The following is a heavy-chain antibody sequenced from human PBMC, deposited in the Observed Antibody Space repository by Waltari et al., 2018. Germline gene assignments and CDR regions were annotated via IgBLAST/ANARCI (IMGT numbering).Heavy chain of an antibody. CDR3: ARETPVAYYYDSSGYWVGAFDI. D-gene: IGHD3-22*01. CDR1: GYTFTGYY. V-gene: IGHV1-2*02. Sequence: QVQLVQSGAEVKKPGASVKVSCKASGYTFTGYYMHWVRQAPGQGLEWMGWINPNSGGTNYAQKFQGRVTMTRDTSISTAYMELSRLRSDDTAVYYCARETPVAYYYDSSGYWVGAFDIWGKGTMVTVSS. CDR2: INPNSGGT. J-gene: IGHJ3*02.